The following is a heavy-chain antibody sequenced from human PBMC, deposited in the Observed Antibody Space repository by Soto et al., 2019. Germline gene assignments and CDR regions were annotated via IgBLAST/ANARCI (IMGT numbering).Heavy chain of an antibody. V-gene: IGHV1-69*04. D-gene: IGHD2-2*01. J-gene: IGHJ5*02. CDR1: GGTFSSYT. CDR3: ARDRGPQVVPAAGQFDP. CDR2: IIPILGIA. Sequence: QVQLVHSGAEVKKPGSSVKVSCKASGGTFSSYTISWVRQDPGQGLEWMGGIIPILGIANYAQQVQGRVTITPDKPTSTAYMALSSVRTEDTAVYYCARDRGPQVVPAAGQFDPWGQGTLVTVSS.